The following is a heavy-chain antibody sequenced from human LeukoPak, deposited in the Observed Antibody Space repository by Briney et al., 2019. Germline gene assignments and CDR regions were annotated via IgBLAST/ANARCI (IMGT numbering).Heavy chain of an antibody. CDR1: GGSLSSYY. J-gene: IGHJ4*02. D-gene: IGHD5-12*01. V-gene: IGHV4-59*01. Sequence: SETLSLTCTVSGGSLSSYYWNWLRQPPGKGLEWIGHVYYSGSTNYSPSLKSRVTISVHTSKNQFSLNLTSVTAADTAVYYCARMYGYTYGPDYWGQGTLVTVSS. CDR2: VYYSGST. CDR3: ARMYGYTYGPDY.